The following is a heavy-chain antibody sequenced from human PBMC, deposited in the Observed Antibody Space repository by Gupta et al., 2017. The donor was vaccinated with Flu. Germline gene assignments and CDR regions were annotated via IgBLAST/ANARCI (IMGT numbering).Heavy chain of an antibody. D-gene: IGHD6-13*01. Sequence: EVQLVEPGGGLVQPGGSLRLSCAASGFTFSSYSLNWVRQAPGKGLEWVSYISSSSSTIYYADSVKGRFTISRDNAKNSLYLQMNSLRDEDTAVYYCARDYGDTSYSSSWYRLYYYYYGMDVWGQGTTVTVSS. V-gene: IGHV3-48*02. CDR2: ISSSSSTI. CDR3: ARDYGDTSYSSSWYRLYYYYYGMDV. CDR1: GFTFSSYS. J-gene: IGHJ6*02.